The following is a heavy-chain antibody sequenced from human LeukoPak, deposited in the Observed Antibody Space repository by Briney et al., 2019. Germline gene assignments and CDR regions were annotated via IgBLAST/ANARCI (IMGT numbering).Heavy chain of an antibody. CDR2: IDPRSGGT. V-gene: IGHV1-2*02. CDR1: GYDFTGHY. Sequence: GASVKVSCKASGYDFTGHYVHWVRQAPGQGLEWMGWIDPRSGGTIYTQKFQGRVTITRDTAISTAYMELRRLKSDDTAVYYCAREVLVYGLDVWGNGTAVAVSA. J-gene: IGHJ6*04. CDR3: AREVLVYGLDV. D-gene: IGHD2-2*03.